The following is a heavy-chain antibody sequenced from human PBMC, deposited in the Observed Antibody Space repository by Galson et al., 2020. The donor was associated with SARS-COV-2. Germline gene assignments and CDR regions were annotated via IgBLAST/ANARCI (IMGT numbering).Heavy chain of an antibody. J-gene: IGHJ4*02. CDR1: GFSLSADGMR. CDR3: ARIGSSILSGQDY. V-gene: IGHV2-70*04. Sequence: SGPTLVKPTQTLTLTCTFSGFSLSADGMRVSWIRQPPGKALEWLGLIDWDDEKLYSTSLKTRLTISKDTSKNQVVLRMTNMDPVDTATYYCARIGSSILSGQDYWGQGILVTVSS. CDR2: IDWDDEK. D-gene: IGHD3-3*02.